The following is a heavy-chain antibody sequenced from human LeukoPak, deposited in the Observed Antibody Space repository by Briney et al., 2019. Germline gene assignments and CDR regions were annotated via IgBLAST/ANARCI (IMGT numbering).Heavy chain of an antibody. J-gene: IGHJ5*02. CDR3: EKNLDGGGNPAFDP. CDR2: TRYDGSNN. CDR1: GFTFSSYG. D-gene: IGHD4-23*01. V-gene: IGHV3-30*02. Sequence: GGSLRLSCAASGFTFSSYGMHWVRQAPGKGLEWVALTRYDGSNNYYADSVKGRFTISRDNSKNTMYLQMNSLRAEDTAVYYCEKNLDGGGNPAFDPWGQGTLVTVSS.